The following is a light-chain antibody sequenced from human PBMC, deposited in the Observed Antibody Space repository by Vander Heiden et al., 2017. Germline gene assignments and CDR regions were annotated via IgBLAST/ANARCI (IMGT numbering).Light chain of an antibody. CDR2: DVN. Sequence: SALTQPASVSGSPGQSITISCTGSSSDVGGSNFVSWYQQNPGLAPKLIIYDVNRRPSGVSNRFFGSKSGNTASLTISGLQPDDEADYYCTSYTDSFPYVFGTGTRVTVL. J-gene: IGLJ1*01. CDR3: TSYTDSFPYV. CDR1: SSDVGGSNF. V-gene: IGLV2-14*03.